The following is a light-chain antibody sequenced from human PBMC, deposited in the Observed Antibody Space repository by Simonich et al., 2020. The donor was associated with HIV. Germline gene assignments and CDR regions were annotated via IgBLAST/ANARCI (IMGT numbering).Light chain of an antibody. V-gene: IGLV3-21*03. Sequence: SYVLTPPPSVSVAPGKTARITCGGNNIGSKSVHWYQQKPGQAPVLVVYNDSDRPSGIPERFSGSNAGNTATLTISRVEAGDEADYWCQVWDSSSVHRVFGGGTKLTVL. CDR1: NIGSKS. J-gene: IGLJ3*02. CDR3: QVWDSSSVHRV. CDR2: NDS.